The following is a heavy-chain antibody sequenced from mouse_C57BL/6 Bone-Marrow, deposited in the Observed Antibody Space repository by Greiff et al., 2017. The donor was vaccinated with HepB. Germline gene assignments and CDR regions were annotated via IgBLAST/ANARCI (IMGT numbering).Heavy chain of an antibody. D-gene: IGHD2-12*01. CDR2: IDPSDSET. CDR3: ARSHILYDWYFDV. V-gene: IGHV1-52*01. CDR1: GYTFTSYW. Sequence: VQLQQPGAELVRPGSSVKLSCKASGYTFTSYWMHWVKQRPIQGLEWIGNIDPSDSETPYNQKFKDKATLTVDKSSSTAYMQLSSLTSEDSAVYYCARSHILYDWYFDVWGTGTTVTVSS. J-gene: IGHJ1*03.